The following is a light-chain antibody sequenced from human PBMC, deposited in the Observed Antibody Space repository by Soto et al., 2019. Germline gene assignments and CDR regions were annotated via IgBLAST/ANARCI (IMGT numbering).Light chain of an antibody. Sequence: DIQMTQSPSSLSASVGDRVTITCRASQSISSYLNWYQQKPGKAPKLLIYAASSVQSGVASRFSGSGSATDFTLTISSLQPEDFATYYCQHSYSTPYTFGQGTKLEIK. CDR1: QSISSY. J-gene: IGKJ2*01. CDR3: QHSYSTPYT. V-gene: IGKV1-39*01. CDR2: AAS.